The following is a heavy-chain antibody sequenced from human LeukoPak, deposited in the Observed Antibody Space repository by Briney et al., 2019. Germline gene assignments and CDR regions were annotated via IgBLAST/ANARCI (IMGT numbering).Heavy chain of an antibody. V-gene: IGHV3-23*01. CDR3: AKDTPRGYNYGYFDY. CDR2: ISGSGDNT. Sequence: GGSLRLSCAPTEFTFSSYAMNWVRQAPGRGLGWVSGISGSGDNTYNADSVKGRFTISRDNSKNTLYLHMSSLRADDTPIYFCAKDTPRGYNYGYFDYWGQGTLVTVSS. D-gene: IGHD5-18*01. CDR1: EFTFSSYA. J-gene: IGHJ4*02.